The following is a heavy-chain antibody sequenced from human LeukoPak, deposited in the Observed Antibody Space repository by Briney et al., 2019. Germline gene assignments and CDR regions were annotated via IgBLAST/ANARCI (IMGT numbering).Heavy chain of an antibody. CDR1: GFSFSSYG. J-gene: IGHJ4*02. CDR2: ISYDGSNK. V-gene: IGHV3-30*18. CDR3: AKVPGPYYFDY. Sequence: GGSLRLSCAASGFSFSSYGMNWVRQAPGKGLEWVAVISYDGSNKYYADSVKGRLTISRDNSKNTLYLEMNSPRAEDTAVYYCAKVPGPYYFDYWGQGTPVTVSS. D-gene: IGHD7-27*01.